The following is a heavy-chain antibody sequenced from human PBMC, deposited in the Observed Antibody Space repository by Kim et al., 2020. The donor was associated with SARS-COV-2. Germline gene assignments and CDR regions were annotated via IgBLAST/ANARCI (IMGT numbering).Heavy chain of an antibody. D-gene: IGHD6-6*01. CDR1: GFSFTTHA. Sequence: GGSLRLSCAASGFSFTTHALSWVRQTPEKGLEWVAHISDTGAATFYGDSVEGRFTISRDNSKNTLYLHMSSLRAEDTAIYYCAKDVALDPCFVFDSWGQGTLVTVSS. J-gene: IGHJ4*02. CDR3: AKDVALDPCFVFDS. V-gene: IGHV3-23*01. CDR2: ISDTGAAT.